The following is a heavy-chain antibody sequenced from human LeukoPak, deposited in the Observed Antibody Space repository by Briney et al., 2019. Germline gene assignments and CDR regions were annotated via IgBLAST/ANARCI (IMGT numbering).Heavy chain of an antibody. CDR1: GYSFTSYG. CDR2: ISAYNGNT. D-gene: IGHD4-23*01. Sequence: ASVKVSCKASGYSFTSYGISWVRQAPGQGLEWMGWISAYNGNTNYAQKVQGRVTMTSDPSTTTAYLEVGSLRSDDTAVYYCARGSVVTLAFGIWGQGTMVTVSS. V-gene: IGHV1-18*01. CDR3: ARGSVVTLAFGI. J-gene: IGHJ3*02.